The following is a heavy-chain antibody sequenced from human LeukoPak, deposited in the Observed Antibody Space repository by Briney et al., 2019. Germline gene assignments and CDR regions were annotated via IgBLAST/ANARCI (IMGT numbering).Heavy chain of an antibody. CDR2: IYYSGST. CDR3: ARAIVVVPAATLNWFDP. J-gene: IGHJ5*02. V-gene: IGHV4-30-4*08. CDR1: YVSVRSFY. D-gene: IGHD2-2*01. Sequence: SETLSLTCTVSYVSVRSFYWSWIRQPPGKGLEWIGYIYYSGSTYYNPSLKSRVTISVDTSKNQFSLKLSSVTAADTAVYYCARAIVVVPAATLNWFDPWGQGTLVTVSS.